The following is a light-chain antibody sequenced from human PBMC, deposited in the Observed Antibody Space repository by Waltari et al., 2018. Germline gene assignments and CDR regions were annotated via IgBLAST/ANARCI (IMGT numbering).Light chain of an antibody. V-gene: IGKV3-11*01. Sequence: LSPGDSATLSCRASQSIRDFLAWYQHKPGQAPRLLIYNAAVRATDTPARFSGSGSGTDFTLTISSLEPEDFAVYYCQQRSNWPPLTLGGGTKVEIK. CDR3: QQRSNWPPLT. J-gene: IGKJ4*01. CDR2: NAA. CDR1: QSIRDF.